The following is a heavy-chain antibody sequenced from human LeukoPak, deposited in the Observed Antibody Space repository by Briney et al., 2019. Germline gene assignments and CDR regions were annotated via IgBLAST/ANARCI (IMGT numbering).Heavy chain of an antibody. D-gene: IGHD2-15*01. CDR1: GYTFISYG. V-gene: IGHV1-18*01. Sequence: APVKVSCKASGYTFISYGISWVRQAPGQGRDWMGWISAHNGNRKYEQKFHGTVTMTTDTSTNTVYIELRSLRCDDTAEYYCARGLRSRIVVVMTELDYWGQGTLVTVSS. CDR2: ISAHNGNR. J-gene: IGHJ4*02. CDR3: ARGLRSRIVVVMTELDY.